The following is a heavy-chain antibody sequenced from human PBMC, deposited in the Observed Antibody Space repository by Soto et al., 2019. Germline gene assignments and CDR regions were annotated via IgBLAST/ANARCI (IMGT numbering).Heavy chain of an antibody. J-gene: IGHJ4*02. D-gene: IGHD2-21*02. CDR2: VNPSGGHT. CDR3: ARGGHVVVVTAALDY. V-gene: IGHV1-46*01. CDR1: GDTFTDYY. Sequence: QVQLVQSGAEVKKPGASVKVSCKASGDTFTDYYTHWVRQAPGQGLEWMGTVNPSGGHTTYAQHFLGRMTMTRDTSTSPLYMELTSLTSEDTAVYYCARGGHVVVVTAALDYWGQGTLVTVSS.